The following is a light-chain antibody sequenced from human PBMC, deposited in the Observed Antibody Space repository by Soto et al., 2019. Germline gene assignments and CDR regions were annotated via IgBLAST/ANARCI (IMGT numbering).Light chain of an antibody. J-gene: IGKJ4*01. V-gene: IGKV3-11*01. CDR2: DAS. CDR1: QGVGRF. CDR3: PQRGGWPLT. Sequence: EIVLTQSPATLSLSPGERAALSCRASQGVGRFLAWYQQKPGQAPRLLIYDASNRATGIPARFSGSGSETDFTLAIDNLEPEDFAVYYWPQRGGWPLTFGGGTKVDIK.